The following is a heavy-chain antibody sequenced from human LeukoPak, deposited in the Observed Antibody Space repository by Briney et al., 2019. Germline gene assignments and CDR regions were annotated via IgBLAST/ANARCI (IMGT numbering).Heavy chain of an antibody. Sequence: GGSLRLSCAASGFSFSSYGMHWVRQARGKGLEWVAVISYYGSNEYCTDSVKGRFTVSRDNSKNTLYLQMNRLRPEDTAVYYCAKDLGVGAYLLFDYITSGLDSWGQGTLVTVSS. CDR2: ISYYGSNE. V-gene: IGHV3-30*18. CDR1: GFSFSSYG. J-gene: IGHJ4*02. D-gene: IGHD2/OR15-2a*01. CDR3: AKDLGVGAYLLFDYITSGLDS.